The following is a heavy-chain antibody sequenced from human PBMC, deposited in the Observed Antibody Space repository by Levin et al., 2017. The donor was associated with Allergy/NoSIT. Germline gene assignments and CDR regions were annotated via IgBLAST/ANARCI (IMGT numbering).Heavy chain of an antibody. V-gene: IGHV3-30*18. CDR3: AKDIYGKWSWDY. J-gene: IGHJ4*02. CDR2: ILHDGSNK. D-gene: IGHD2-15*01. CDR1: GFDFSSNA. Sequence: GESLKISCAASGFDFSSNAMHWVRQAPGKGLEWVAIILHDGSNKYYGDSVKGRFTISRDNSKNTLYLQMNSLRGEDTAVYYCAKDIYGKWSWDYWGQGTLVTVSS.